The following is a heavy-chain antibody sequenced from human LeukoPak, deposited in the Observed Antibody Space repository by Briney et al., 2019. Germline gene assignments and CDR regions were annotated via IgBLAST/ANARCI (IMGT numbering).Heavy chain of an antibody. CDR3: ARSYGYSSSWYGSDWFDP. CDR1: GGSISSGSYY. CDR2: IYTSGST. V-gene: IGHV4-61*02. Sequence: KTSETLSLTRTVSGGSISSGSYYWSWIRQPAVKGLEWIGRIYTSGSTNYNPSLKSRVTISVDTSKNQFSLKLSSVTAADTAVYYCARSYGYSSSWYGSDWFDPWGQGTLVTVSS. J-gene: IGHJ5*02. D-gene: IGHD6-13*01.